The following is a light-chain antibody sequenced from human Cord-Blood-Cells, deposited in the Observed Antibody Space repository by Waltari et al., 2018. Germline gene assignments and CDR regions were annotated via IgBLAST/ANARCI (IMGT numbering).Light chain of an antibody. CDR2: EGS. J-gene: IGLJ3*02. Sequence: QSALTQPASVSGSPGQSITISCTGTSSDVGGYNLVSWYQPPPGKRPKLMIYEGSTRPSGLSNRVSGSKSGNTASLTNSGLQAEDEADYYCCSYAGSSTLVFGGGTKLTVL. V-gene: IGLV2-23*01. CDR3: CSYAGSSTLV. CDR1: SSDVGGYNL.